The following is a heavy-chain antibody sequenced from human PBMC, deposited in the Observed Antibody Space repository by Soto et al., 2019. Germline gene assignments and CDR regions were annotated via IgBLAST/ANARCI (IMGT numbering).Heavy chain of an antibody. D-gene: IGHD2-2*01. J-gene: IGHJ4*02. CDR3: AGEPTAYCSSTSCRSDY. CDR1: GYSFTSYW. CDR2: IDPSDSYT. V-gene: IGHV5-10-1*01. Sequence: PGESLKISCKGSGYSFTSYWISWVRQMPGKGLEWMGRIDPSDSYTNYSPSFQGHVTISADKSISTAYLQWSSLKASDTAMYYCAGEPTAYCSSTSCRSDYWGQGTLVTVSS.